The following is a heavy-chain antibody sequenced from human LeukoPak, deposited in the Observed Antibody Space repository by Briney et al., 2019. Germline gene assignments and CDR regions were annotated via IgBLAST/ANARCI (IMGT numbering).Heavy chain of an antibody. J-gene: IGHJ5*02. CDR3: AREWRYCSSTSCPGWFDP. Sequence: PSQTLSLTCTVSGGSISSGGYYWSWIRQPPGKGLEWIGYIYHSGSTYYNPSLKSRVTISVDRSKNQFSLKLSSVTAADTAVYYCAREWRYCSSTSCPGWFDPWGQGTLVTVSS. V-gene: IGHV4-30-2*01. CDR2: IYHSGST. CDR1: GGSISSGGYY. D-gene: IGHD2-2*01.